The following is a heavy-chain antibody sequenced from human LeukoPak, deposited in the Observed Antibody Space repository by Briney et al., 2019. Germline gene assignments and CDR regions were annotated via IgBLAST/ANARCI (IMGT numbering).Heavy chain of an antibody. D-gene: IGHD3-22*01. CDR1: GFXFNTYA. CDR3: ATLDYFDSSTYGDY. Sequence: PGGSLRLSCAASGFXFNTYAISWVRQAPGKGLEWVSAVSGTGAMTYYADSVKGRFTISRDNSKNTLNLQMNSLRAEDTAVYYCATLDYFDSSTYGDYWGQGTLVTVSS. J-gene: IGHJ4*02. V-gene: IGHV3-23*01. CDR2: VSGTGAMT.